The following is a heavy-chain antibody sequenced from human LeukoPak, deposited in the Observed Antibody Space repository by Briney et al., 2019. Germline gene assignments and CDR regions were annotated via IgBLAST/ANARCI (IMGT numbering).Heavy chain of an antibody. CDR3: TALGAASEY. Sequence: PVGSLRLSCVGSGLTFSNAWMSWIRQAPGKGLQWVGHIKSKTDGGTTEYAAPVKGRFTISRDDSKNTLYLQMNSLKNEDAALYYCTALGAASEYWGQGALGTISS. D-gene: IGHD2-15*01. CDR2: IKSKTDGGTT. V-gene: IGHV3-15*01. J-gene: IGHJ4*02. CDR1: GLTFSNAW.